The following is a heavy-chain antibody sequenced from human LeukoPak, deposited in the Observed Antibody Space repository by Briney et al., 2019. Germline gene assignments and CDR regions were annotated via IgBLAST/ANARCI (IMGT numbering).Heavy chain of an antibody. CDR3: ANNRYSTNYFDY. Sequence: GGSLRLSCAASGFTFTSYWMHWVRQAPGKGLVWVSHINTDGSATRYADSVKGRFTISRDNAMNTLYLQMNSLRAEDTAVYYCANNRYSTNYFDYWGQGTLVTVSS. D-gene: IGHD6-13*01. CDR2: INTDGSAT. V-gene: IGHV3-74*01. J-gene: IGHJ4*02. CDR1: GFTFTSYW.